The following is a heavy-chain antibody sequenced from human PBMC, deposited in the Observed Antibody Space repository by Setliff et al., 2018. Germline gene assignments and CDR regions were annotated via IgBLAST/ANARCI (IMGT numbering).Heavy chain of an antibody. CDR1: GGSITSGNSY. V-gene: IGHV4-61*02. CDR2: IYSIGSA. Sequence: KPSETLSLTCTVSGGSITSGNSYWSWIRQPAGKGLEWIGRIYSIGSATYNPSLKGRVTISLDRSENEFSLNLTSVTAADTAVYFCAREPSPSDALDIWGQGTMVT. CDR3: AREPSPSDALDI. J-gene: IGHJ3*02.